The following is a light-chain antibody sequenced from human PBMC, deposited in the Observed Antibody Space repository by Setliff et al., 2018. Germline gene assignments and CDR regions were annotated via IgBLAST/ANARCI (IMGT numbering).Light chain of an antibody. CDR1: NSDIGHNNF. CDR3: SSYSTGNTLVL. V-gene: IGLV2-14*01. CDR2: EVN. Sequence: QSALAQPASVSGSPGQSITISCTGTNSDIGHNNFVSWYQQHPGKAPKLIIYEVNNRPSGISLRFSGSKSANTASLTIAGLQPEDESIYYCSSYSTGNTLVLFGGGTKVTV. J-gene: IGLJ2*01.